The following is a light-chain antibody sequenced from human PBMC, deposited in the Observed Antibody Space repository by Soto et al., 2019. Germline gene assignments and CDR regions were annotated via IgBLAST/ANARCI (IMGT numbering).Light chain of an antibody. V-gene: IGKV1-9*01. J-gene: IGKJ4*01. CDR1: QDIAIY. CDR2: AAS. Sequence: IQMTQSPSSLSASVGASFTITCRASQDIAIYLAWYQQKPGEAPKLLIYAASTLYGGVPSRFSGSGSGTDFALTITSLQAEDFATYYCQQLRMYPSTFGGGTKVDIK. CDR3: QQLRMYPST.